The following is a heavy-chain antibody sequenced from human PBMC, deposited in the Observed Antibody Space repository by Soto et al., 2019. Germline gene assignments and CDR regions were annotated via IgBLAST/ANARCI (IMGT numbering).Heavy chain of an antibody. CDR1: GFSLSNTRMG. Sequence: QVTLKESGPVLVKPTETLTLTCTVSGFSLSNTRMGVSWIRQPPGKALEWLAHIFSNDEKSYNTSLKSRLTISKDTSKSQVVLTMTNMDPVDTATYYCARIRSSGWSLQSYYFDYWGQGTLVTVSS. J-gene: IGHJ4*02. CDR3: ARIRSSGWSLQSYYFDY. CDR2: IFSNDEK. D-gene: IGHD6-19*01. V-gene: IGHV2-26*01.